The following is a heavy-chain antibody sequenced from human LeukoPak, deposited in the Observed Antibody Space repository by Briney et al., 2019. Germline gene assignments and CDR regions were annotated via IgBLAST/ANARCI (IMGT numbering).Heavy chain of an antibody. CDR2: IYYSGST. V-gene: IGHV4-59*12. D-gene: IGHD1-1*01. Sequence: PSETLSLTCTVSGGSISSYYWSWIRQPPGKGLEWIGSIYYSGSTYYNPSLKSRVTISVDTSKNQFSLKLSSVTAADTAVYYCARGEANWNDGSYYFDYWGQGTLVTVSS. CDR1: GGSISSYY. J-gene: IGHJ4*02. CDR3: ARGEANWNDGSYYFDY.